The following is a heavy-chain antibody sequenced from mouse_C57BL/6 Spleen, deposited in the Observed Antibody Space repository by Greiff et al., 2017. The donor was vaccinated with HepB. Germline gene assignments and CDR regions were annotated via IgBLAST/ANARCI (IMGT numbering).Heavy chain of an antibody. CDR3: ARDYYYGSSSAWFAY. D-gene: IGHD1-1*01. CDR1: GFTFSDFY. Sequence: EVKLVESGGGLVQSGRSLRLSCATSGFTFSDFYMEWVRQAPGKGLEWIAASRNKANDYTTEYSASVKGRFIVSRDTSQSILYLQMNALRAEDTAIYDCARDYYYGSSSAWFAYWGQGTLVTVSA. CDR2: SRNKANDYTT. V-gene: IGHV7-1*01. J-gene: IGHJ3*01.